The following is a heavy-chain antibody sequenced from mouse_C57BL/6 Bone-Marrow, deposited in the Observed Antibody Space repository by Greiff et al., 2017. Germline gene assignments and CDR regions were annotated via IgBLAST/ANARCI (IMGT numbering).Heavy chain of an antibody. Sequence: EVQLQQSGPVLVKPGASVKMSCKASGYTFTDYYMNWVKQSHGKSLEWIGVINPYNGGTSYNQKFKGKATLTVDKSSSTAYMELNSLTSEDSAVYYCARWLLLFAYWGQGTLVTVSA. CDR2: INPYNGGT. V-gene: IGHV1-19*01. CDR1: GYTFTDYY. J-gene: IGHJ3*01. CDR3: ARWLLLFAY. D-gene: IGHD2-3*01.